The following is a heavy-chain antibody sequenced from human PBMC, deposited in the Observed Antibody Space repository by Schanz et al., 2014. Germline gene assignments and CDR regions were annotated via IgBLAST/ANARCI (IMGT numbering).Heavy chain of an antibody. CDR2: FIPILGIA. D-gene: IGHD2-2*01. V-gene: IGHV1-69*08. Sequence: QVQLVQSGAEVKKPGSSVKVSCKASRSTFSSYTISWVRQARGQGLEWVGRFIPILGIANYAQKFQGRVTITADRSTSTAYMELSSLRSEDTAVYYCARDRRRYCSTASCLHDNWFDPWGQGTLVIVSS. J-gene: IGHJ5*02. CDR1: RSTFSSYT. CDR3: ARDRRRYCSTASCLHDNWFDP.